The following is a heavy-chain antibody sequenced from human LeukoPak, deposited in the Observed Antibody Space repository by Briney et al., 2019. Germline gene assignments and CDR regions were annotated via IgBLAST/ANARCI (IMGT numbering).Heavy chain of an antibody. J-gene: IGHJ4*02. D-gene: IGHD3-22*01. CDR2: ISSSSSYT. V-gene: IGHV3-11*05. CDR3: ARGGPNYYDSSGYPGSSSYYFDY. Sequence: PGGSLRLSCAASGFTFSDYYMSWIRQAPGKGLEWVSYISSSSSYTNYADSVKGRFTISRDNAKNSLYLQMNSLRAEDTAVYYCARGGPNYYDSSGYPGSSSYYFDYWGQGTLVTVSS. CDR1: GFTFSDYY.